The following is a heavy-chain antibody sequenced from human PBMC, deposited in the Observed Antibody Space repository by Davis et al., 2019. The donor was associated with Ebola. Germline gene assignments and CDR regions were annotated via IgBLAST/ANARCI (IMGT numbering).Heavy chain of an antibody. CDR1: GYTFTSYY. Sequence: AASVKVSCKASGYTFTSYYMHWVRQAPGQGLEWMGIINPSGGSTSYAQKFQGRVTITRDTSASTAYMELSSLRSEDTAVYYCARGRNSNQLGGWFDPWGQGTLVTVSS. CDR3: ARGRNSNQLGGWFDP. CDR2: INPSGGST. J-gene: IGHJ5*02. V-gene: IGHV1-46*01. D-gene: IGHD2-2*01.